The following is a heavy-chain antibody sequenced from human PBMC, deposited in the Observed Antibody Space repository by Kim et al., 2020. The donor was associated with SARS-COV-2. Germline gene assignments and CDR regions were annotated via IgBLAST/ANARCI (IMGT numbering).Heavy chain of an antibody. CDR2: HIPIVGTA. V-gene: IGHV1-69*13. CDR3: ARGAYDPLTGYSRGYFDI. Sequence: SVKVSCKASGGTFSNYAINWVRQAPGQGLEWMGGHIPIVGTAMYGQNFQGRVTITADESTSTAYMDLSSLRSEDTVVYYCARGAYDPLTGYSRGYFDIWGRGTLVTVSS. J-gene: IGHJ2*01. D-gene: IGHD3-9*01. CDR1: GGTFSNYA.